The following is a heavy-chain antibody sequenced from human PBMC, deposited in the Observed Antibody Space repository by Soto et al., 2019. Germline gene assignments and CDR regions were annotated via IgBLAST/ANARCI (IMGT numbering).Heavy chain of an antibody. D-gene: IGHD3-9*01. J-gene: IGHJ4*02. CDR2: ISGSGNTI. Sequence: GGALRLSCAAAGFTFSSYSLSWVRQAPGKGLEWLSYISGSGNTIYYAHSVKGRFTISRDNAKNSLYLQMNSLRAEDTAVYYCARDWADWSYDYWGQGTLVTVSS. CDR1: GFTFSSYS. V-gene: IGHV3-48*01. CDR3: ARDWADWSYDY.